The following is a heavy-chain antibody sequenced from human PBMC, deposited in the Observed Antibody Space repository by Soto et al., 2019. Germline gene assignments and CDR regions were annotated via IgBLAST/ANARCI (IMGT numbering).Heavy chain of an antibody. J-gene: IGHJ4*02. CDR3: ARERVQLEPSYPHPIKDFGDY. D-gene: IGHD1-1*01. CDR1: GGSFSGYY. V-gene: IGHV4-34*01. Sequence: SETLSLTCAVYGGSFSGYYWSWIRQPPGKGLEWIGEINHSGSTNYNPSLKSRVTISVDTSKNQFSLKLSSVTAADTAVYYCARERVQLEPSYPHPIKDFGDYWGQGTLVTVSS. CDR2: INHSGST.